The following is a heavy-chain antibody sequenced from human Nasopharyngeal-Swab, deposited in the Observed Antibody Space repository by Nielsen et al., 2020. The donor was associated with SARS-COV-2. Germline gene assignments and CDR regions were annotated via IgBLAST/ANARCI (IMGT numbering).Heavy chain of an antibody. Sequence: WIRQSPSRGLEWLGRTYYGSKWYNDYAVSVKSRITINPDTSKNQFSLQLNSVTPEDTAVYYCARDGIAAAGYYYCYYGMDVWGQGTTVTVSS. V-gene: IGHV6-1*01. CDR3: ARDGIAAAGYYYCYYGMDV. CDR2: TYYGSKWYN. J-gene: IGHJ6*02. D-gene: IGHD6-13*01.